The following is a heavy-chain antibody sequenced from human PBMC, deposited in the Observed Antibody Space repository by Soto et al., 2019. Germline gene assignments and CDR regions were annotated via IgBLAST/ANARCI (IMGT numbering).Heavy chain of an antibody. CDR2: ISGSGGST. Sequence: PGGSLRLSCAASGFTFSSYAMSWVRQAPGKGLEWVSAISGSGGSTYYADSVKGRFTISRDNSKNTLYLQMNSLRAEDTAVYYCAKSPRGYCGGDCYDYYGMDVWGQGTKVTVSS. V-gene: IGHV3-23*01. CDR1: GFTFSSYA. D-gene: IGHD2-21*02. CDR3: AKSPRGYCGGDCYDYYGMDV. J-gene: IGHJ6*02.